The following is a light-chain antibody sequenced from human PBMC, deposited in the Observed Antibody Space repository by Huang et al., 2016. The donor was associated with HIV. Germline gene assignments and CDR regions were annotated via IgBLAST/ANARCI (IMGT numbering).Light chain of an antibody. V-gene: IGKV3-11*01. Sequence: EIVLTQSPATLSLSPGERVALSCRASQNIKNDLSWYQKRPGQAPRLLIANASNRATGIPARFSGSGSGTDFTLTISSLGREDFVVYFCQQRTNWPPGYTFGQGTKL. CDR1: QNIKND. CDR2: NAS. J-gene: IGKJ2*01. CDR3: QQRTNWPPGYT.